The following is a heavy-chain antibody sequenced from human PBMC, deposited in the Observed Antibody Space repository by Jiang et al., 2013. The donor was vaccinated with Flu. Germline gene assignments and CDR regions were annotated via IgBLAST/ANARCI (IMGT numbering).Heavy chain of an antibody. CDR2: VYYSGTT. CDR3: ARSTVADSFDY. D-gene: IGHD6-19*01. V-gene: IGHV4-59*08. CDR1: GGSISSYY. Sequence: GLVKPSETLSLTCTVSGGSISSYYWSWIRQPPGKGLEWIGYVYYSGTTNYNPSLKSRVTISVDTSKNQFSVRLSAVTAADTAMYYCARSTVADSFDYWGQGTLVTVSS. J-gene: IGHJ4*02.